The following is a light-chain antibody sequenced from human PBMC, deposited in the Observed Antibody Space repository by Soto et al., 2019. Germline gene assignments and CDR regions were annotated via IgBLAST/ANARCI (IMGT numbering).Light chain of an antibody. CDR1: QSVSRN. CDR2: GAS. Sequence: EIVMTQSPATLSVSPGERATLSCRASQSVSRNLAWYRQKPGQDPRHLIYGASTKVTGSPARFSGSGSGTEYTLTISSLQSEDFAVYYCQQYNNWPPYTFGQGTKLEIK. CDR3: QQYNNWPPYT. V-gene: IGKV3-15*01. J-gene: IGKJ2*01.